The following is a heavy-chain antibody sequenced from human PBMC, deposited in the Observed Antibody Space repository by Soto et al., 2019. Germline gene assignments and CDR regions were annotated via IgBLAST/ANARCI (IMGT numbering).Heavy chain of an antibody. CDR3: ARGAAGQTSSSSSMGTNYFDY. Sequence: GGSLRLSCAASGFTFSSYAMHWVRQAPGKGLEYVSAISSNGGSTYYANSVKGRFTISRDNSKNTLYLQMGSLRAEDMAVYYCARGAAGQTSSSSSMGTNYFDYWGQGTLVTVSS. V-gene: IGHV3-64*01. D-gene: IGHD6-6*01. CDR1: GFTFSSYA. J-gene: IGHJ4*02. CDR2: ISSNGGST.